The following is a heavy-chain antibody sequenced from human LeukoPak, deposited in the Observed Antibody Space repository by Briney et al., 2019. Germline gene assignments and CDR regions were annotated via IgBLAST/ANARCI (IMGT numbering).Heavy chain of an antibody. V-gene: IGHV1-2*02. Sequence: ASVKVSCKASGYTFTDHYIHWVRQAPGQGLEWMGWIHPNTGGTKYAQKLQGRVTMTRDTSSSTAYMELSSLRSADTAVYYCASEYKYDSSGANAFDIWGQGTMVTVSS. CDR1: GYTFTDHY. CDR2: IHPNTGGT. D-gene: IGHD3-22*01. J-gene: IGHJ3*02. CDR3: ASEYKYDSSGANAFDI.